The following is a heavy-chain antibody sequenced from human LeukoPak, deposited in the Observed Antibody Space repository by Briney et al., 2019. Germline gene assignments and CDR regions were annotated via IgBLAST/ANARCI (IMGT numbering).Heavy chain of an antibody. J-gene: IGHJ4*02. CDR3: AREQSGTRGWYTVDY. Sequence: PGGSLRLSCAASGFTVSSNYMSWVRQAPGKGLEWVSVIYSGGSTYYADSVKGRFTISRDNSKDTVYLQINGLRVEDTAVYYCAREQSGTRGWYTVDYWGQGTLDTVSS. CDR2: IYSGGST. CDR1: GFTVSSNY. V-gene: IGHV3-53*01. D-gene: IGHD6-19*01.